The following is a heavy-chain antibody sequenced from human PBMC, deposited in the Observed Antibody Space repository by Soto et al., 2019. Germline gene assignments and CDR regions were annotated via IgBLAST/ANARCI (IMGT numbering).Heavy chain of an antibody. CDR3: ARGGLRGLYFFDY. CDR2: INHRGGS. J-gene: IGHJ4*02. V-gene: IGHV4-34*01. CDR1: VASFSDYY. D-gene: IGHD3-10*01. Sequence: PSETLSLTCAVYVASFSDYYWNWIRQSPGKGLEWVGQINHRGGSNYNPSLKSRVTISIDTSQNQFSLRLSSVTAADTAVYYCARGGLRGLYFFDYWGQGILVTVSS.